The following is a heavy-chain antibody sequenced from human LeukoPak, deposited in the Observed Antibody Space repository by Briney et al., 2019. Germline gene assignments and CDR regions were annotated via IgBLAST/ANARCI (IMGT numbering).Heavy chain of an antibody. D-gene: IGHD6-19*01. V-gene: IGHV1-8*01. CDR1: GYTFTSYD. CDR3: ARGLLMYSSGWAAGY. CDR2: MNPNSGNT. J-gene: IGHJ4*02. Sequence: ASVKVSFKASGYTFTSYDINWVRQATEQGLEWMGWMNPNSGNTGYAQKFQGRVTMTRNTSISTAYMELSSLRSEDTAVYYCARGLLMYSSGWAAGYWGQGTLVTVSS.